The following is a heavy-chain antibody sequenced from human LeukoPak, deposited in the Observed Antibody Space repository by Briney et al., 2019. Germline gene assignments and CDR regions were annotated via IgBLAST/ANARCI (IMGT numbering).Heavy chain of an antibody. V-gene: IGHV3-23*03. CDR3: AKVMGEFWYSSSYYFDY. CDR1: GFTFSSYA. CDR2: IYSGGST. Sequence: GGSLRLSCAASGFTFSSYAMSWVRQAPGKGLEWVSVIYSGGSTFYADSVKGRFTISRDNSKNTLYLQMNSLGAEDTAVYYCAKVMGEFWYSSSYYFDYWGQGTLVTVSS. D-gene: IGHD6-6*01. J-gene: IGHJ4*02.